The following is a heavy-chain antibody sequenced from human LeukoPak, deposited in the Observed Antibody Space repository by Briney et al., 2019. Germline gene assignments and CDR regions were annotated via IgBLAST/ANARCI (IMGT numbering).Heavy chain of an antibody. V-gene: IGHV3-23*01. CDR1: GFTFSSYA. Sequence: GRSLRLSCAAAGFTFSSYAMSWARPPPRNWLEWVSAIIGSGASTYYADSVKGRFTISRHNSKNTLYLQMNSLRAEDTAVYDCANSGYSSSWYQAAKTPLFDYWGQGTLVTVSS. CDR3: ANSGYSSSWYQAAKTPLFDY. CDR2: IIGSGAST. D-gene: IGHD6-13*01. J-gene: IGHJ4*02.